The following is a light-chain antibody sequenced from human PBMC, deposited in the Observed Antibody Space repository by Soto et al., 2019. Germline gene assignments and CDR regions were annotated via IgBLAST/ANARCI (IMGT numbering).Light chain of an antibody. Sequence: QSVLTQPPSASGTPGQRVTISCSGSSSNIGSNYVYWYQQLPGTAPKVLIYTNNQRPSGVPDRFSGSKSGTSASLAISGLRSEDEADYYCAGWDDSLSGVVFGGGTKLTVL. CDR2: TNN. CDR3: AGWDDSLSGVV. V-gene: IGLV1-47*01. CDR1: SSNIGSNY. J-gene: IGLJ2*01.